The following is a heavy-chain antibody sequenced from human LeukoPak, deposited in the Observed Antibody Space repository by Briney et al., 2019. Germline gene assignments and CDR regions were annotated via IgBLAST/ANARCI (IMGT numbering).Heavy chain of an antibody. CDR1: GGSIINYW. J-gene: IGHJ3*02. CDR3: ASGDYCSVTSCPELDAFDI. V-gene: IGHV4-59*12. D-gene: IGHD2-2*01. CDR2: RHSSGTT. Sequence: SETLSLTCTVSGGSIINYWWAWIRQPPGKGLQWIGYRHSSGTTSYNLSLESRVTISIDTSRNQFSLKLNSVTAADTAVYYCASGDYCSVTSCPELDAFDIWGQGTMVTVSS.